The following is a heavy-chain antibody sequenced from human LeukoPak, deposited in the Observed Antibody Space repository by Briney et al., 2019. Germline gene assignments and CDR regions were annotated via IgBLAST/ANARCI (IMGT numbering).Heavy chain of an antibody. J-gene: IGHJ4*02. CDR2: INAGNGNT. Sequence: ASVKVSCKASGYTFTSYAMHWVRQAPGQRLEWMGWINAGNGNTKYSQKFQGRVTITRDTSASTAYMELSSLRSEDTAVYYCARQRGQQLVLYYFDYWGQGTLVTVSS. CDR1: GYTFTSYA. D-gene: IGHD6-13*01. V-gene: IGHV1-3*01. CDR3: ARQRGQQLVLYYFDY.